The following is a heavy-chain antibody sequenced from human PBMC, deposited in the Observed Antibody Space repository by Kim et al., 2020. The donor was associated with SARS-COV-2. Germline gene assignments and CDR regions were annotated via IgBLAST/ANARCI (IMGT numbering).Heavy chain of an antibody. V-gene: IGHV3-48*02. CDR3: ARVGAVRSYSTY. D-gene: IGHD1-26*01. Sequence: YYADSVKGRFTISRDNAKNSLYLQMNSLRDEDTAVYYCARVGAVRSYSTYWGQGTLVTVSS. J-gene: IGHJ4*02.